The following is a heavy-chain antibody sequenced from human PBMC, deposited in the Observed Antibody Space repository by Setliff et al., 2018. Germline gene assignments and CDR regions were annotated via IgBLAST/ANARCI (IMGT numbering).Heavy chain of an antibody. Sequence: SETLSLTCAVYGGSFSGYYWSWIRQPPGKGLEWIGEINHSGSTNYNPSLKSRVTISVDTSKNQFFLEVNSVTATDTAVYFCARGRGFRTPALHYWGQGTLVTVSS. CDR2: INHSGST. CDR3: ARGRGFRTPALHY. D-gene: IGHD1-7*01. CDR1: GGSFSGYY. J-gene: IGHJ4*02. V-gene: IGHV4-34*01.